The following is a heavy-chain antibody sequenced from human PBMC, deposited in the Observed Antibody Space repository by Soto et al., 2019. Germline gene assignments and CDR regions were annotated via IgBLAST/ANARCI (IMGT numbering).Heavy chain of an antibody. Sequence: PGGSLRLSCAASGFTFSSYDMHWVRQATGKGLEWVSAIGTAGDPYYPGSVKGRFTISRENAKNSLYLQMNSLRAGDTAVYYCARVNPYCSGGSCGGMDVWGQGTTVTVSS. V-gene: IGHV3-13*05. CDR1: GFTFSSYD. CDR3: ARVNPYCSGGSCGGMDV. D-gene: IGHD2-15*01. J-gene: IGHJ6*02. CDR2: IGTAGDP.